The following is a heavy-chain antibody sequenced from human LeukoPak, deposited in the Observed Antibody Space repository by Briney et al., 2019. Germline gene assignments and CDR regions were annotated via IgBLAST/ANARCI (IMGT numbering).Heavy chain of an antibody. CDR3: ARSSSWHDLYIYY. Sequence: PSETLSLTCTVSGGSISSYYWSWIRQPPGKGLEWIGYYSGNTNYNPSLKSRVTISVDTSKSQFSLKLSSVTAADTAVYYCARSSSWHDLYIYYWGQGTLVTVSS. J-gene: IGHJ4*02. CDR1: GGSISSYY. CDR2: YSGNT. D-gene: IGHD6-6*01. V-gene: IGHV4-59*03.